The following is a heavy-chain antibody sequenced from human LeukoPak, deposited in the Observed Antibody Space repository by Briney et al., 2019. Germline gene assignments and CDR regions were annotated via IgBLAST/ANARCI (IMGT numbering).Heavy chain of an antibody. CDR3: ARDPSSSGYPLDY. CDR2: IYYSGST. Sequence: SETLSLTCTVSGGSISSSSYYWGWIRQPPGKGLEWIGSIYYSGSTYYNPSLKSRVTISVDTSKNQFSLKLSSVTAADTAVYYCARDPSSSGYPLDYWGQGTLVTVSS. D-gene: IGHD3-22*01. V-gene: IGHV4-39*07. J-gene: IGHJ4*02. CDR1: GGSISSSSYY.